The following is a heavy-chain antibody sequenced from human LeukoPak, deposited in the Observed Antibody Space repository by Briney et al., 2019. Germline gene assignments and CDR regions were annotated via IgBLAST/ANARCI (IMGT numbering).Heavy chain of an antibody. D-gene: IGHD5-18*01. Sequence: GALRLSCAASGFTFSSYAMNWVRPAPGKGVEWVSTISYSGGRTYYADSVKGRFTISRDNSKNTLYLQMNSLRAEDTAVYYCARDPSRGYTYGYEDYWGQGTLVTVSS. V-gene: IGHV3-23*01. J-gene: IGHJ4*02. CDR3: ARDPSRGYTYGYEDY. CDR1: GFTFSSYA. CDR2: ISYSGGRT.